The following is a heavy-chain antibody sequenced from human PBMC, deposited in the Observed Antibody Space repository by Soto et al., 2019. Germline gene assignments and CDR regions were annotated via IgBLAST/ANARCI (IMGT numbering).Heavy chain of an antibody. CDR2: INHSGST. V-gene: IGHV4-34*01. CDR1: GGSFSGYY. CDR3: ARWLATVRQGLTCLDP. J-gene: IGHJ5*02. D-gene: IGHD4-17*01. Sequence: QVQLQQWGAGLLKPSETLSLTCAVYGGSFSGYYWSWIRQPPGKGLEWIGEINHSGSTNYNPSLKSRVTISVDTLHNQFSLTLRSSTASDTDVFYCARWLATVRQGLTCLDPWGQGTLVTVSP.